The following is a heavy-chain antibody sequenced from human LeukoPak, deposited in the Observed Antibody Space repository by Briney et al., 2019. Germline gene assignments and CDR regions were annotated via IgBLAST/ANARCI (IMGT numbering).Heavy chain of an antibody. CDR2: IYYSGST. D-gene: IGHD2-2*01. CDR1: GGSISSYY. CDR3: ARDSTGNYYYMDV. V-gene: IGHV4-59*01. J-gene: IGHJ6*03. Sequence: SETLSLTCTVSGGSISSYYWSWIRQPPGKGLEWIGYIYYSGSTNYNPSLKSRVTISVDTSKNQFSLKLSSVTAADTAVYYCARDSTGNYYYMDVWGKGTTVTVSS.